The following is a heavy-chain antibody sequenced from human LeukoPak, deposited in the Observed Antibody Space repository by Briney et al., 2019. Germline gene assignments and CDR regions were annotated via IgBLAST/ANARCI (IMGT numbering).Heavy chain of an antibody. J-gene: IGHJ6*03. CDR1: GFTFNTYA. CDR2: ISGSGGST. Sequence: GGSLRLSCAASGFTFNTYAMHWVRQAPGKGLEWVSAISGSGGSTYYADSVKGRFTISRDNSKNTLYLQMNSLRAEDTAVYYCAKGGPYCSSTSCRYYYYMDVWGKGTTVTVSS. V-gene: IGHV3-23*01. D-gene: IGHD2-2*01. CDR3: AKGGPYCSSTSCRYYYYMDV.